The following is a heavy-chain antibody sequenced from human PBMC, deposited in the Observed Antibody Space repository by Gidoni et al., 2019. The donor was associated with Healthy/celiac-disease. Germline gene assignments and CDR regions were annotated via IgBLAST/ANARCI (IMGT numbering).Heavy chain of an antibody. CDR3: AREESILRITIN. CDR1: GCSLSSGGYY. CDR2: IYYSGST. D-gene: IGHD3-10*01. V-gene: IGHV4-31*03. Sequence: QVQLQESGPVMVKPSQTLSLPCTVSGCSLSSGGYYWSWIRQHPGKGLAWIGYIYYSGSTYYNPSLKSRVTISVDTSKNQFSLKLSSVTAADTAVYYCAREESILRITINWGQGTLVTVSS. J-gene: IGHJ4*02.